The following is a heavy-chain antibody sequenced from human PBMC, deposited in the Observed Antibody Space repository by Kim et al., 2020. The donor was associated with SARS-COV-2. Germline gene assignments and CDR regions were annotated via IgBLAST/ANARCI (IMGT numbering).Heavy chain of an antibody. D-gene: IGHD5-12*01. J-gene: IGHJ4*02. CDR2: IIPIFGTA. CDR1: GGTFSSYA. Sequence: SVKVSCKASGGTFSSYAISWVRQAPGQGLEWMGGIIPIFGTANYAQKFQGRVTITADESTSTAYMELSSLRSEDTAVYYCARGGDGYNSIGATYWGQGTLVTVSS. CDR3: ARGGDGYNSIGATY. V-gene: IGHV1-69*13.